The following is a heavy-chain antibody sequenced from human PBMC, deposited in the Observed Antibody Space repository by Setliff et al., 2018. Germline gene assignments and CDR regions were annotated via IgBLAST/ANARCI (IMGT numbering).Heavy chain of an antibody. Sequence: SVKVSCKASGDSFNNYAISWVRQAPGQGLEWMGGIIPMFGTPAYAQKFQDRVTISTDESSSTVYMEMSRLKSEDTAVYYCARGSIVGPTRGDFDFWALEPWSPSP. CDR1: GDSFNNYA. CDR3: ARGSIVGPTRGDFDF. D-gene: IGHD1-26*01. V-gene: IGHV1-69*05. CDR2: IIPMFGTP. J-gene: IGHJ4*01.